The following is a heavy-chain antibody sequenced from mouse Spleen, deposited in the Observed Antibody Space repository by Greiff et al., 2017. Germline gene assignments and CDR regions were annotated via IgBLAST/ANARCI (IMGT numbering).Heavy chain of an antibody. J-gene: IGHJ4*01. CDR1: GYAFSSSW. CDR3: ARGRAMDY. V-gene: IGHV1-82*01. CDR2: IYPGDGDT. Sequence: VQVVESGPELVKPGASVKISCKASGYAFSSSWMNWVKQRPGKGLEWIGRIYPGDGDTNYNGKFKGKATLTADKSSSTAYMQLSSLTSEDSAVYFCARGRAMDYWGQGTSVTVSS.